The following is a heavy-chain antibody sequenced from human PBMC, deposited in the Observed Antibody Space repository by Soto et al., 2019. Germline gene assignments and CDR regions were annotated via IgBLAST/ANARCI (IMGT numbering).Heavy chain of an antibody. CDR1: GYTFTGYY. CDR3: ARGVVDTAMVCYFDY. D-gene: IGHD5-18*01. J-gene: IGHJ4*02. V-gene: IGHV1-2*04. CDR2: INPNSGGT. Sequence: ASVKVSCKASGYTFTGYYMHWVRQAPGQGLEWMGWINPNSGGTNYAQKFQGWVTMTRDTSISTAYMELSRLRSDDTAVYYCARGVVDTAMVCYFDYWGQGTLVTVSS.